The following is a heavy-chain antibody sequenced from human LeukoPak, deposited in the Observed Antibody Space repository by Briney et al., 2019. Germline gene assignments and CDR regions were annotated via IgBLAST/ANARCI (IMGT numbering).Heavy chain of an antibody. J-gene: IGHJ6*03. V-gene: IGHV4-39*02. CDR3: ARLTHSYYTDTSGYYPYYYMDV. CDR1: GGSISSSTYY. D-gene: IGHD3-22*01. Sequence: PSETLSLTYTVSGGSISSSTYYWGWIRQPPGKGLEWIGRISYTGSTYYNPSLKTRVTISVDTSKNHFSLSLSSVTAADTAVYYCARLTHSYYTDTSGYYPYYYMDVWGKGTTVTVSS. CDR2: ISYTGST.